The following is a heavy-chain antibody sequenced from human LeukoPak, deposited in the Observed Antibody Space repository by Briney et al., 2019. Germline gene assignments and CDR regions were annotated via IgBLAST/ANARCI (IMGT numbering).Heavy chain of an antibody. CDR3: ASGNYGDYVGFDI. CDR2: ISAYNGDT. V-gene: IGHV1-18*01. D-gene: IGHD4-17*01. Sequence: AAVKLTCKASGYTFTSYGISWVRQAPGQGLEWMGWISAYNGDTNYAQKLQGRVTMTTDTSTSTAYMELRSLRSDDTAVYYGASGNYGDYVGFDIWGQGTMVTVSS. CDR1: GYTFTSYG. J-gene: IGHJ3*02.